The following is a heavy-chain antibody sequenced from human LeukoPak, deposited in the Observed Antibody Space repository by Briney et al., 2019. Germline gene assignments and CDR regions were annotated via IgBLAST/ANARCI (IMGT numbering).Heavy chain of an antibody. J-gene: IGHJ4*02. CDR2: IYEGDST. V-gene: IGHV3-53*01. CDR3: AREESGSYFRY. D-gene: IGHD1-26*01. Sequence: GGSLRLSCAASGFSVINKYMSWVRQAPGKGLEWVSVIYEGDSTYYADSVKGRFTITRDNSKNTLYLQMNSLRAEDTAVYYCAREESGSYFRYWGQGTLVTVSS. CDR1: GFSVINKY.